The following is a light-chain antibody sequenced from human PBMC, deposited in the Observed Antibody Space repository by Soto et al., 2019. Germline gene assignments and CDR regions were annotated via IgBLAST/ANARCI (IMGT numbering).Light chain of an antibody. CDR3: ISYTDRQSYL. CDR1: SSDIGSYDH. J-gene: IGLJ1*01. Sequence: QSALTQPASVSGSPGQSITISCSGTSSDIGSYDHVTWYQQFPGKSPKLIIYAVSDRPSGVSDRFSDSKSGISASLTISGLQTEEEADYYCISYTDRQSYLFGTGTKVTVL. V-gene: IGLV2-14*03. CDR2: AVS.